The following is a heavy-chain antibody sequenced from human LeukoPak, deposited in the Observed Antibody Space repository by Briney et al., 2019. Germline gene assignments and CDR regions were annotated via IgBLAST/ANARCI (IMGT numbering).Heavy chain of an antibody. D-gene: IGHD3-10*01. CDR1: GGSISSSTYY. CDR3: ARVKPVGLWFGERSGFDP. CDR2: IYHSGRT. J-gene: IGHJ5*02. V-gene: IGHV4-39*01. Sequence: KTSETLSLTCTVSGGSISSSTYYWGWIRQPPGKGLEWIGNIYHSGRTHYNPSLKSRVTIFVDTSKNQFSLKLSSVTAADTAVYYCARVKPVGLWFGERSGFDPWGQGTLVTVSS.